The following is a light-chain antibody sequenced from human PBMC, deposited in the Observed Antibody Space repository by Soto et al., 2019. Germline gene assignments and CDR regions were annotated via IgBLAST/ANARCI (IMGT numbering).Light chain of an antibody. CDR3: QQYDASPYT. J-gene: IGKJ2*01. Sequence: IVLTQSPDTLSLSPGERATLSCRASQTVTSSHLAPYLAWHQHKPGQAPRLLIYGASSRATGIPDRFSVSGSGTDFTLTISSLEPEYVAVYYCQQYDASPYTFGQGTRLEIK. V-gene: IGKV3-20*01. CDR1: QTVTSSHLAPY. CDR2: GAS.